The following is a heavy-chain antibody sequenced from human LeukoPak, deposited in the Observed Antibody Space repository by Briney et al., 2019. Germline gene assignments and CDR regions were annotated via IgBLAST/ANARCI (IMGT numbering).Heavy chain of an antibody. J-gene: IGHJ5*02. Sequence: GGSLRLSCAASGFTFSNYAMSWVRRAPGKGLEWVGLIRDSGEAFYADFVRGRFAISRDESENTLYLQMNSLRVEDTAVYFCARDRAALQDWVEFDPWGQGTPVIVSS. V-gene: IGHV3-23*01. D-gene: IGHD3/OR15-3a*01. CDR1: GFTFSNYA. CDR3: ARDRAALQDWVEFDP. CDR2: IRDSGEA.